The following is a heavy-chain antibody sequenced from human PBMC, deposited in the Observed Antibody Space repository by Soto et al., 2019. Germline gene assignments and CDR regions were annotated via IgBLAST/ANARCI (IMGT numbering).Heavy chain of an antibody. CDR3: ERVESYGVDV. D-gene: IGHD1-1*01. CDR1: GYTFTNYW. J-gene: IGHJ6*02. CDR2: IYLGDSDS. V-gene: IGHV5-51*01. Sequence: PGESLKISVTACGYTFTNYWIAWVRQMPGKGLEWMGIIYLGDSDSGYSPSFQGQVTISAEKSISTAYVQWSSLKASDSAMYYCERVESYGVDVWGQGTTVTVSS.